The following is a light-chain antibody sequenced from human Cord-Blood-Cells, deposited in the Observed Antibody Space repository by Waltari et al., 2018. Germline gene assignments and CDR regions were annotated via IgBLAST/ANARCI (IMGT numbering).Light chain of an antibody. Sequence: DIQMTQSPSSLSASVGDRVPITCRASQGIRSYLNWYQQKPGKSPKLLVYAASSLQSEVPSRFSGSGSGTDVTLTISSLQPEDFATYYCQQSYRTPFTFGPGTKVDIK. J-gene: IGKJ3*01. CDR2: AAS. CDR1: QGIRSY. CDR3: QQSYRTPFT. V-gene: IGKV1-39*01.